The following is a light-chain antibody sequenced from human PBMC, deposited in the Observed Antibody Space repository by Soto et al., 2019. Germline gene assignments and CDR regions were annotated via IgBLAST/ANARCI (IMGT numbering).Light chain of an antibody. CDR3: QQSYSSPPT. J-gene: IGKJ2*01. CDR1: QSVLYSSDNKNC. Sequence: DIVMTQSPDSLAVSLGERATINCKSSQSVLYSSDNKNCLAWYQQKPGQPPKLLIYWASTRESGVPDRFGGSGSGTDFTLTISSLPAEDAAVYYCQQSYSSPPTFGQGTTLEIK. CDR2: WAS. V-gene: IGKV4-1*01.